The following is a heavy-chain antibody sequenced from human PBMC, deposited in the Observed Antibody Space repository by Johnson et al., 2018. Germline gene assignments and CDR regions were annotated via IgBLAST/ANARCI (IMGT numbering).Heavy chain of an antibody. CDR3: AKDFMTTAAEYFQH. V-gene: IGHV3-23*04. CDR1: GFTFSNDA. Sequence: VQLVQSGGGLVQPGGSLRLSCAASGFTFSNDAMSWVRQAPGKGLEWVSAISGSGGRLYSAHYLKGRVTISRDNSKNTLYLHMNSLRAEDTAVYYCAKDFMTTAAEYFQHWGQGTLVTVSS. J-gene: IGHJ1*01. D-gene: IGHD1-14*01. CDR2: ISGSGGRL.